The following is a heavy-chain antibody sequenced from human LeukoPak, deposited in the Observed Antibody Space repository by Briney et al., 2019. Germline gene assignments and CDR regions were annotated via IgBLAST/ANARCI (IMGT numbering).Heavy chain of an antibody. CDR1: GFTFSSYS. J-gene: IGHJ3*02. Sequence: KSGGSLRLSCAASGFTFSSYSMNWVRQAPGKGLEWVSSISSSSSYIYYADSVKGRFTISRDNAKNTLYLQMSSLRAEDTAVYYCARRGLVPAFDIWGQGTMVTVAS. D-gene: IGHD2-2*01. V-gene: IGHV3-21*01. CDR2: ISSSSSYI. CDR3: ARRGLVPAFDI.